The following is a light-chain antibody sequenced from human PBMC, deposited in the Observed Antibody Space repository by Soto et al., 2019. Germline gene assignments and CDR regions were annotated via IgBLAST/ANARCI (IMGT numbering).Light chain of an antibody. CDR2: EGS. Sequence: QSALTQPASVSGSPGQSITISCTGTSSDVGSYNLVSWYQQHPGKDPKLMIYEGSKRPLGVSNRFSGSKSGNTASLTISGLQAEDEADYYCCSYAGSSTLVFGGGTKLTVL. V-gene: IGLV2-23*01. CDR1: SSDVGSYNL. J-gene: IGLJ2*01. CDR3: CSYAGSSTLV.